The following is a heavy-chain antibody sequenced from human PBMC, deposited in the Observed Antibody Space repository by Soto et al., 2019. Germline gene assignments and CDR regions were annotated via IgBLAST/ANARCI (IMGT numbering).Heavy chain of an antibody. Sequence: AVKVSCKASGGTFSSYAISWVRQAPGQGLEWMGGIIPIFGTANYAQKFQGRVTITADESTSTAYMELSSLRSEDTAVYYCARAVPRRKTSIQLWPRLDYWGQGTLVTVSS. J-gene: IGHJ4*02. V-gene: IGHV1-69*13. CDR3: ARAVPRRKTSIQLWPRLDY. CDR2: IIPIFGTA. D-gene: IGHD5-18*01. CDR1: GGTFSSYA.